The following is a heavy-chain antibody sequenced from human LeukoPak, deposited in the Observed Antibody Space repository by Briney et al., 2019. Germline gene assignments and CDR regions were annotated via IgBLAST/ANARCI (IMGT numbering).Heavy chain of an antibody. J-gene: IGHJ4*02. Sequence: PGGSLRLSCAASGFTFSSYAMSWVRQAPGKGLEWVSAISGSGGSTYYADSVKGRFTISRDNSKNTLYLQMNSLRAEDTAVYYCAKEAGNYYDSSGYYDYFDYWGQGTLVTVSS. CDR1: GFTFSSYA. CDR2: ISGSGGST. CDR3: AKEAGNYYDSSGYYDYFDY. D-gene: IGHD3-22*01. V-gene: IGHV3-23*01.